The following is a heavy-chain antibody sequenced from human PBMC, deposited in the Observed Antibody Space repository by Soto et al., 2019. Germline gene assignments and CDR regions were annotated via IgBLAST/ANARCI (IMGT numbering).Heavy chain of an antibody. D-gene: IGHD4-17*01. CDR2: IIPIFGTA. J-gene: IGHJ6*02. CDR1: GGTFSSYA. Sequence: SVKVSCKASGGTFSSYAISWVRQAPGQGLEWMGGIIPIFGTANYAQKFQGRVTITADESTSTAYMELSSLRSEDTAVYYCARDTDYGGNSYYYYGMDVWGQGTTVTVS. CDR3: ARDTDYGGNSYYYYGMDV. V-gene: IGHV1-69*13.